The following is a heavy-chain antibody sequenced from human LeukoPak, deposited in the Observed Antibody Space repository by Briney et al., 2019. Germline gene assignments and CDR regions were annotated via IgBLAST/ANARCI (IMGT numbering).Heavy chain of an antibody. CDR3: ARVRGGYVPYYYYYGMDV. D-gene: IGHD5-12*01. CDR2: IYYSGST. CDR1: GGSVSSGSYY. Sequence: SETLSLTCTVSGGSVSSGSYYWSWIRQPPGKGLEWIGYIYYSGSTNYNPSLKSRVTISVDTSKNQFSLKLSSVTAADTAVYYCARVRGGYVPYYYYYGMDVWGQGTTVTVSS. V-gene: IGHV4-61*01. J-gene: IGHJ6*02.